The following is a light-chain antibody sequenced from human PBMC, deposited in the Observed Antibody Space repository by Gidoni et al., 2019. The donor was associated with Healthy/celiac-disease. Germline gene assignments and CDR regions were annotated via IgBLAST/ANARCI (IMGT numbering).Light chain of an antibody. CDR2: VAS. Sequence: DIQMTPSPSSLSASVGDRVTITCQASQDISNYLNWYQQQPGKAPKLLIYVASNLETGVPSRFSGSGSGTDFTFTISSLQPEDIATYYCQQYDNPPLTFGGGTKVEIK. CDR3: QQYDNPPLT. J-gene: IGKJ4*01. V-gene: IGKV1-33*01. CDR1: QDISNY.